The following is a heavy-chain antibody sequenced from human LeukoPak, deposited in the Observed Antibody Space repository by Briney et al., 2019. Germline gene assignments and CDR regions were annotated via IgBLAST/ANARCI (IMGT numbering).Heavy chain of an antibody. D-gene: IGHD3-16*02. CDR3: ASGTHRKNDDYVWGSYRYSFDI. J-gene: IGHJ3*02. Sequence: SETLSLTCTVSGGSISSYYWSWIRQPPGKGLEWIGYIYYSGSTNYNPSLKSRVTISVDTSKNQFSLKLSSVTAADTAVYYCASGTHRKNDDYVWGSYRYSFDIWGQGTMVTVSS. CDR2: IYYSGST. CDR1: GGSISSYY. V-gene: IGHV4-59*08.